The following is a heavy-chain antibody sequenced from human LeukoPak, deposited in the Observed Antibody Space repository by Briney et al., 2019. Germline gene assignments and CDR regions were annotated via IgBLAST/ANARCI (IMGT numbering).Heavy chain of an antibody. CDR3: AKEALVTGYSSSLGS. CDR2: ISYDGSNK. D-gene: IGHD6-13*01. V-gene: IGHV3-30*18. CDR1: GFTFSTYS. Sequence: GGSLRLSCAASGFTFSTYSMHWVRQAPGKGLEWVAVISYDGSNKYYVDSVKGRFTISRDNSKNTLYVQMNSLRAEDTAVYYCAKEALVTGYSSSLGSWGQGTLVTVSS. J-gene: IGHJ4*02.